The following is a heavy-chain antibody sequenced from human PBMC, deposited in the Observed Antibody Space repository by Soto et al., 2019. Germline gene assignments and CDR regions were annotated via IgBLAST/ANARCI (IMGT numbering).Heavy chain of an antibody. D-gene: IGHD5-18*01. V-gene: IGHV1-2*02. CDR2: INPNSGGT. CDR1: GYTFTGYY. Sequence: ASVKVSCKASGYTFTGYYMHWVRQAPGQGXEWMGWINPNSGGTNYAQKFQGRVTMTRDTSISTAYMELSRLRSDDTAVYYCARGGGGGLNTAMVTLRLYYYYGMDVWGQGTTVTVSS. J-gene: IGHJ6*02. CDR3: ARGGGGGLNTAMVTLRLYYYYGMDV.